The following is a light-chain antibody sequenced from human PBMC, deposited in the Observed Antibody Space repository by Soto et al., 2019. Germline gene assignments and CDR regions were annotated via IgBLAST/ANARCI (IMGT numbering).Light chain of an antibody. CDR1: QDISTW. CDR2: AAS. J-gene: IGKJ4*01. Sequence: DIKMTQSPSSVSASVGDRVTITCRASQDISTWVAWYQQKPGKAPKLLISAASTLQSGVPRRFSGSGSGTDFNLIISSLQPEDFATYFCQQGDSFPFTFGGGT. CDR3: QQGDSFPFT. V-gene: IGKV1-12*01.